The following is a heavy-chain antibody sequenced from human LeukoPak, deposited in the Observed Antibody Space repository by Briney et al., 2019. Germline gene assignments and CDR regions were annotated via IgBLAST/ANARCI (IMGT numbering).Heavy chain of an antibody. CDR2: MNPNSGNT. J-gene: IGHJ6*02. V-gene: IGHV1-8*01. Sequence: GASVRVSCKASGYTFTSDDINWVRQATGQGLEWMGWMNPNSGNTGYAQKFQGRVTMITDTSISTAYMELSSLKSEDTAMYYCARGGPSYSYGLDVWGQGTTVTVSS. CDR3: ARGGPSYSYGLDV. CDR1: GYTFTSDD.